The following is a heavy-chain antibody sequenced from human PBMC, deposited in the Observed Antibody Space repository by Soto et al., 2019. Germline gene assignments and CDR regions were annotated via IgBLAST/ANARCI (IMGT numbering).Heavy chain of an antibody. CDR2: AWFDGSIE. J-gene: IGHJ5*01. CDR1: GFTFSIYG. CDR3: ARDNHLGYCRGGSCYGLDS. V-gene: IGHV3-33*01. Sequence: QVQLVESGGGVVQPGRSLRLSCAASGFTFSIYGMHWVRQAPGKGLEWVAIAWFDGSIEYYADSVKGRFTISRDNSKNTLYLQMNSLRAEDTAVYYCARDNHLGYCRGGSCYGLDSWGQGTLVTVSS. D-gene: IGHD2-15*01.